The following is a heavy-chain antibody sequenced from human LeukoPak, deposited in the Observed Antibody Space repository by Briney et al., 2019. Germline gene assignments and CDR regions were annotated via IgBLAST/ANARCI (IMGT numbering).Heavy chain of an antibody. CDR3: ASIVVAAAGRGYYYYGMDV. Sequence: GESLKISCKGSGYSFASFWIGWVRQMPGKGLEWMGIIYPGDSDTRYSPSFQGQITISADKSISTTYVQWSSLKASDTAMYYCASIVVAAAGRGYYYYGMDVWGQGTAVTVSS. J-gene: IGHJ6*02. D-gene: IGHD6-13*01. CDR1: GYSFASFW. CDR2: IYPGDSDT. V-gene: IGHV5-51*01.